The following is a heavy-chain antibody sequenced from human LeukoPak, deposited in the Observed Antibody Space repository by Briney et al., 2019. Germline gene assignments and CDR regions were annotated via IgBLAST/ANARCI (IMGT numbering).Heavy chain of an antibody. CDR2: IIPIFGTA. V-gene: IGHV1-69*13. J-gene: IGHJ4*02. CDR3: ATNPTYYYDSSGYYQDPGLADY. D-gene: IGHD3-22*01. Sequence: GASVKVSCKASGGTFSSYAISWVRQAPGQGLEWMGRIIPIFGTANYAQKFQGRVTITADESTSTAYMELSSLRSEDTAVYYCATNPTYYYDSSGYYQDPGLADYWGQGTLVTVSS. CDR1: GGTFSSYA.